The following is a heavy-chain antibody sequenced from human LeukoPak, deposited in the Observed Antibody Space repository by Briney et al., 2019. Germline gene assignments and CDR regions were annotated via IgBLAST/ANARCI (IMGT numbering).Heavy chain of an antibody. CDR1: GFTFSSYG. V-gene: IGHV3-33*01. Sequence: GGSLTLSCAASGFTFSSYGMHWVRQAPGKGLEWVAVIWYDGGNKYYAGSVKGRFTISRDNSKNTLYLQMNSLRAEDTAVYYGARGGYYDSLTGYYFDYWGQGTLVTVSS. CDR3: ARGGYYDSLTGYYFDY. J-gene: IGHJ4*02. CDR2: IWYDGGNK. D-gene: IGHD3-9*01.